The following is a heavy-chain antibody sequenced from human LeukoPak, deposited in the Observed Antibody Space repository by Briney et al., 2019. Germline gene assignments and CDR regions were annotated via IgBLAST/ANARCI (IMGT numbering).Heavy chain of an antibody. Sequence: GESLKISCKGSGYSFTSYWIGWVRQMPGKGLGWMGRIDPSDSYTNYSPSFQGHVTISADKSISTAYLQWSSLKASDTAMYYCARSGRYSSSPTVIWGQGTMVTVSS. D-gene: IGHD6-13*01. CDR2: IDPSDSYT. J-gene: IGHJ3*02. CDR1: GYSFTSYW. CDR3: ARSGRYSSSPTVI. V-gene: IGHV5-10-1*01.